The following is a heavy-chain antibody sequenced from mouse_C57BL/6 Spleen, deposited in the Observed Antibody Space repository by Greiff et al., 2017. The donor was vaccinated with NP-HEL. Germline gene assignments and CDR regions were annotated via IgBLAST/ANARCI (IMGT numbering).Heavy chain of an antibody. CDR1: GFSFNTYA. CDR3: VREGAYYFDY. CDR2: IRSKSNNYAT. Sequence: EVQVVESGGGLVQPKGSLKLSCAASGFSFNTYAMNWVRQAPGKGLEWVARIRSKSNNYATYYADSVKDRFTISRDDSESMLYLQMNNLKTEDTAVYYCVREGAYYFDYWGQGTTLTVSS. V-gene: IGHV10-1*01. J-gene: IGHJ2*01.